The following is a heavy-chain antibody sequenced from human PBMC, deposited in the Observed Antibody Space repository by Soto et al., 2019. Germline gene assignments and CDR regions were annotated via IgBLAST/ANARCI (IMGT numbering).Heavy chain of an antibody. CDR2: VHHSVGN. J-gene: IGHJ6*02. CDR1: GASVANDNC. CDR3: KGHFYYSMEV. Sequence: QVQLQESGPGLVKPSETLSLTCTVSGASVANDNCWSLVRQSPGKGLEWIGEVHHSVGNNNSPSLTSRVTISVDKSTNQFALKLHSLTSAYSAEYFCKGHFYYSMEVWGQGTTVTVS. V-gene: IGHV4-4*02.